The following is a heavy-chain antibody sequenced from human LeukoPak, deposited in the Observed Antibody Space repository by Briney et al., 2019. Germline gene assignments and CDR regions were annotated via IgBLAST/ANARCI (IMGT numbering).Heavy chain of an antibody. CDR3: ARGGPGGSLNY. J-gene: IGHJ4*02. CDR2: ISYDGSNK. Sequence: QTGGSLRLSCAVSGFTFSSYATHWVRQAPGKGLEWVAVISYDGSNKYYADSVKGRFTISRDNSKNTLYLQMNSLRAEDTAVYYCARGGPGGSLNYWGQGTLVTVSS. D-gene: IGHD1-26*01. V-gene: IGHV3-30*04. CDR1: GFTFSSYA.